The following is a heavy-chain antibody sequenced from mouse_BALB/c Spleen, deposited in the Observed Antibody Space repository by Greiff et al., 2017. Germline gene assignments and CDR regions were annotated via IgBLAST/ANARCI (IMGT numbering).Heavy chain of an antibody. CDR1: GFSLTSYG. J-gene: IGHJ4*01. V-gene: IGHV2-9*02. Sequence: QVQLKESGPGLVAPSQSLSITCTVSGFSLTSYGVHWVRQPPGKGLEWLGVIWAGGSTNYNSALMSRLSISKDNSKSQVFLKMNSLQTDDTAMYYCARDHDYYGSRRGYYAMDYWGQGTSVTVSS. CDR2: IWAGGST. CDR3: ARDHDYYGSRRGYYAMDY. D-gene: IGHD1-1*01.